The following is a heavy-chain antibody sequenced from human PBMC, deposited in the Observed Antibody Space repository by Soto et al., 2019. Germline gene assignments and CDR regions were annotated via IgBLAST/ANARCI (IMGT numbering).Heavy chain of an antibody. V-gene: IGHV4-30-2*01. J-gene: IGHJ4*02. CDR3: ASGPIGDYTDGFDY. CDR1: GGSISSGGYS. D-gene: IGHD4-17*01. CDR2: IDHSGST. Sequence: QLQLQESGSGLVKPSQTLSLTCAVSGGSISSGGYSWSWIRQPPGKGLEWIGYIDHSGSTYYNPSRKSRVTISVDRSKNQFSLKLSSVTAADSAVYYCASGPIGDYTDGFDYWGQGTLVTVSS.